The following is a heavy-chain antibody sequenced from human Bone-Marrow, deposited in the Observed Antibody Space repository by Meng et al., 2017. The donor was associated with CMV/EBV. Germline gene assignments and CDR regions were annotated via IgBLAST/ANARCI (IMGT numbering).Heavy chain of an antibody. J-gene: IGHJ6*02. CDR3: ARERIKDYYYGMDV. V-gene: IGHV3-30*19. Sequence: GESLKISCAASGFTFSSYGMHWVRQAPGKGLEWVAVIWYDGSNKYYADSVKGRFTISRDNSKNTLYLQMNSLRAEGTAVYYCARERIKDYYYGMDVWGQGTTVTVSS. CDR1: GFTFSSYG. D-gene: IGHD2-15*01. CDR2: IWYDGSNK.